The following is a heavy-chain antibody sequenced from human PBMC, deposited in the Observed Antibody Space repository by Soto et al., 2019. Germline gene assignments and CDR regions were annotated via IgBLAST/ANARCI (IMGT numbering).Heavy chain of an antibody. CDR1: GGSISSSSYY. V-gene: IGHV4-39*01. CDR2: IYYSGST. J-gene: IGHJ4*02. Sequence: QLQLQESGPGLVKPSETLSLTCTVSGGSISSSSYYWGWIRQPPGKGLEWIGSIYYSGSTYYNPSLKRRVTISVDTSKNQFSLKLSSVTAADTAVYYCARLYSSGSDADYWGQGTLVTVSS. CDR3: ARLYSSGSDADY. D-gene: IGHD3-22*01.